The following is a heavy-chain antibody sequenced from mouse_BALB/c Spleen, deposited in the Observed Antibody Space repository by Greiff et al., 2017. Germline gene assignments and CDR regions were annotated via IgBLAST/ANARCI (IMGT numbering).Heavy chain of an antibody. D-gene: IGHD2-3*01. CDR3: ARGFDGSYAMDY. V-gene: IGHV5-15*02. Sequence: EVKLVESGGGLVQPGGSRKLSCAASGFTFSDYGMAWVRQAPGKGPQWVAFISNLAYSIYYADTVTGRFTISRENAKNTLYLEMSSLRSEDTAMYYCARGFDGSYAMDYWGQGTSVTVSS. CDR1: GFTFSDYG. CDR2: ISNLAYSI. J-gene: IGHJ4*01.